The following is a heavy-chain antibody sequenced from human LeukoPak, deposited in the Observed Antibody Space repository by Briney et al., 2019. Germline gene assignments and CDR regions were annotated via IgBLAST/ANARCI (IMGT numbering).Heavy chain of an antibody. V-gene: IGHV3-13*04. CDR1: GFTFSTSD. CDR3: VRLREAAIDI. D-gene: IGHD3-10*01. CDR2: IGTAGDT. Sequence: GGSLRLSCAASGFTFSTSDMHWVRQATGKGLEWVSAIGTAGDTYYPGSVKGRFTISRENAKNSLYLQMNSLRAGDTAVYYCVRLREAAIDIWGQGTMVTVSS. J-gene: IGHJ3*02.